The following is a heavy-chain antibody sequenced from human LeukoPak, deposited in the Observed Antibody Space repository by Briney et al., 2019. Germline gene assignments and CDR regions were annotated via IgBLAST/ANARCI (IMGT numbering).Heavy chain of an antibody. V-gene: IGHV1-69*13. D-gene: IGHD5-24*01. CDR3: ARDGSDGYSR. CDR2: IIPIFGTA. J-gene: IGHJ4*02. CDR1: GGTFSSYA. Sequence: ASVKVSCKASGGTFSSYAISWVRQAPGQGLEWMGGIIPIFGTANYAQKFQGRVTITADESTSTAYMELSSLRSEDTAAYYCARDGSDGYSRWGQGTLVTVSS.